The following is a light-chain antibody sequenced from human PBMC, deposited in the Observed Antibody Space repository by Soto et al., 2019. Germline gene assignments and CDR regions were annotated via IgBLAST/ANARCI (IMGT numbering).Light chain of an antibody. J-gene: IGKJ4*01. V-gene: IGKV1D-13*01. CDR2: DAS. Sequence: AIQLTQSPSSLSTSVGDRVTITCRASQGIRNALAWYQQKPGKPPKFLIYDASTLGNGVPSRFSGSGSGTDFTLTISRLQPEDFATYYCQQFDHYPLTFGGGTRVDIK. CDR3: QQFDHYPLT. CDR1: QGIRNA.